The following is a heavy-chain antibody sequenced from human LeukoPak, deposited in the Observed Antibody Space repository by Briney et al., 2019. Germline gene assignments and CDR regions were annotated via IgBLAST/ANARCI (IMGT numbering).Heavy chain of an antibody. V-gene: IGHV4-31*03. J-gene: IGHJ6*02. CDR3: ARDIPMVRGVIMRGSGMDV. Sequence: SETLSLTCTVSGGSISSGGYYWSWIRQHPGKGLEWIGYIYYSGSTYYNPSLKRRVTISVDTSKNQFSLKLSSVTAADTAVYYCARDIPMVRGVIMRGSGMDVWGQGTTVTVSS. D-gene: IGHD3-10*01. CDR2: IYYSGST. CDR1: GGSISSGGYY.